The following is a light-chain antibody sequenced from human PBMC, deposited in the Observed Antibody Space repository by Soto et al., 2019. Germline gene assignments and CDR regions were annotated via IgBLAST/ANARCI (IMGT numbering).Light chain of an antibody. CDR1: QSVDIN. CDR3: QQRRNWPLT. CDR2: DAS. J-gene: IGKJ4*01. Sequence: IVLTQSPGTLSLSPGEGVTLSCRASQSVDINLAWYQQKPGQAPRLLIYDASNRATGIPARFSGSGSGTDYTLTISSLETEDFAVYYCQQRRNWPLTFGGGTKVDIK. V-gene: IGKV3-11*01.